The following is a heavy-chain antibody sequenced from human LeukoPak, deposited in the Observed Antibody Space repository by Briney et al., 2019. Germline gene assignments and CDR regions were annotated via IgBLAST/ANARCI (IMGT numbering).Heavy chain of an antibody. CDR1: GGTFSSYA. D-gene: IGHD3-10*01. V-gene: IGHV1-69*05. CDR3: AGYYGSGSYYNVWPTYYMDV. J-gene: IGHJ6*03. Sequence: GSSVKVSCKASGGTFSSYAISWVRQAPGQGLEWMGGIILIFGTANYAQKFQGRVTITTDESTSTAYMELSSLRSEDTAVYYCAGYYGSGSYYNVWPTYYMDVWGKGTTVTVSS. CDR2: IILIFGTA.